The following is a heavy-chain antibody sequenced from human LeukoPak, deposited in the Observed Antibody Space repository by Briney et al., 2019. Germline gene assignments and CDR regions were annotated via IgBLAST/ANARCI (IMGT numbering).Heavy chain of an antibody. D-gene: IGHD6-19*01. CDR1: GYTFTSYG. J-gene: IGHJ4*02. Sequence: ASVKVSCKASGYTFTSYGISWVRQAPGQGLEWMGWISAYNGNTNYAQKLQGRVTMTTDTSTSTAYMELRSLRSDDTAVYYCARDTPIERSGWEKVDYWGQGTLVTASS. CDR2: ISAYNGNT. V-gene: IGHV1-18*01. CDR3: ARDTPIERSGWEKVDY.